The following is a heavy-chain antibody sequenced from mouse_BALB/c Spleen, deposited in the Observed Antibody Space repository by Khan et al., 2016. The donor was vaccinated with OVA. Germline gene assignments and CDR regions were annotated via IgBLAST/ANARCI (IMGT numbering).Heavy chain of an antibody. CDR1: GYIFTSYW. V-gene: IGHV1-5*01. CDR2: IYPGDSDT. CDR3: TRWSYWFAY. J-gene: IGHJ3*01. Sequence: EVQLQQSGTVLARPGASVKMSCKASGYIFTSYWMHWVKQRPGQGLEWIGAIYPGDSDTNYNQNFKGKAKLTAVTSTSTAYMELSRLTNEDSAVYDCTRWSYWFAYWGQGTLVTVSA. D-gene: IGHD1-1*01.